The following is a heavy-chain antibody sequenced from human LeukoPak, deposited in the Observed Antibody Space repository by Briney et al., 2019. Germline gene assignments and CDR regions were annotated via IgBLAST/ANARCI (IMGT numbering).Heavy chain of an antibody. V-gene: IGHV3-48*04. Sequence: GGSLRLSCAASGFTLSSYSMNWVRQAPGKGLEWVSYISSSSSTIYYADSVKGRFTISRDNAKNSLYLQMNSLRAEDTAVYYCARESIVVVPTTMDDASDIWGQGTMVTVSS. J-gene: IGHJ3*02. CDR1: GFTLSSYS. CDR2: ISSSSSTI. D-gene: IGHD2-2*01. CDR3: ARESIVVVPTTMDDASDI.